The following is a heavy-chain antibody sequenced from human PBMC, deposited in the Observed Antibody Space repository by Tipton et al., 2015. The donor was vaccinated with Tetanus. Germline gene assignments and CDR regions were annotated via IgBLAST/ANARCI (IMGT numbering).Heavy chain of an antibody. J-gene: IGHJ4*02. CDR3: ARWQVGATKEHY. Sequence: TLSLTCAVYGGSFSDYYWNWIRQPPGKGLEWIGEINHSGSTNYNPSLKSRVTMSIDTSKNHFSLRLGYVTAADTAVYYCARWQVGATKEHYWGQGALVTVSS. V-gene: IGHV4-34*01. CDR2: INHSGST. CDR1: GGSFSDYY. D-gene: IGHD1-26*01.